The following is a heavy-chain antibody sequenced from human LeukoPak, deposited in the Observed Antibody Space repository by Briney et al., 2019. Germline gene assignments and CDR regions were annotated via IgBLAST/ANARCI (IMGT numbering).Heavy chain of an antibody. Sequence: ASVKVSCKTSGYLFIGFYIHWVRQVPGQGLEWMGWINPNSGDTKSAPKFQGRVTMTRDTSISTAYMELSSLRSDDTAVYYCARDRAVATIGGVDYWGQGTLVTVSS. V-gene: IGHV1-2*02. CDR3: ARDRAVATIGGVDY. D-gene: IGHD5-12*01. J-gene: IGHJ4*02. CDR1: GYLFIGFY. CDR2: INPNSGDT.